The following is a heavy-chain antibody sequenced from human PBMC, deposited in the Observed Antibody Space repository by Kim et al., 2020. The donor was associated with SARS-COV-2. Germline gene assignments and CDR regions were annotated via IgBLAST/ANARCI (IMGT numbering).Heavy chain of an antibody. Sequence: ASVKVSCKASGYTFTSYAMNWVRQAPGQGLEWMGWINTNTGNPTYAQGFTGRFVFSLDTSVSTAYLQISSLKAEDTAVYYCARADILTGYYDPIEIDYYYYYGMDVWGQGTTVTVSS. CDR2: INTNTGNP. CDR1: GYTFTSYA. V-gene: IGHV7-4-1*02. D-gene: IGHD3-9*01. J-gene: IGHJ6*02. CDR3: ARADILTGYYDPIEIDYYYYYGMDV.